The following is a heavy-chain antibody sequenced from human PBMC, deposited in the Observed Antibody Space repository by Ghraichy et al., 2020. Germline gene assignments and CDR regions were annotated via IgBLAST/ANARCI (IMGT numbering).Heavy chain of an antibody. V-gene: IGHV3-64*02. CDR1: GFTFSSYA. J-gene: IGHJ2*01. CDR2: ISSNGGST. D-gene: IGHD1-26*01. CDR3: ARDGSYSGSAWWYFDL. Sequence: GGSLRLSCAASGFTFSSYAMHWVRQAPGKGLEYVSAISSNGGSTYYADSVKGRFTISRDNSKNTLYLQMGSLRAEDMAVYYCARDGSYSGSAWWYFDLWGRGTLVTVSS.